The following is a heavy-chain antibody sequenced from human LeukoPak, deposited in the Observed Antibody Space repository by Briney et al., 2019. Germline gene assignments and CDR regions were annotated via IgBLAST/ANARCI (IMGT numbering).Heavy chain of an antibody. CDR1: GGTFSSYA. CDR2: IIPIFGTA. V-gene: IGHV1-69*13. D-gene: IGHD2-15*01. CDR3: ARRSYCSGGSCLEY. Sequence: GASGKVSCKASGGTFSSYAISWVRQAPGQGLEWMGGIIPIFGTANYAQKFQGRVTITADESTSTAHMELSSLRSEDTAVYYCARRSYCSGGSCLEYWGQGTLVTVSS. J-gene: IGHJ4*02.